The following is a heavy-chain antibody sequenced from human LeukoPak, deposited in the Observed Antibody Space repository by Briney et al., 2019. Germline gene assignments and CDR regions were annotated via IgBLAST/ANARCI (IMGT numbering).Heavy chain of an antibody. Sequence: GGSLRLSCAASGFTFSSYWMHCVRQAPGKGLVWVSRINSDESSTDYADSVKGRFTISRDNAKNTLYLQMNSLRAEDTAVYYCARGPFAAAAGSLGYWGQGTLVTVSS. J-gene: IGHJ4*02. V-gene: IGHV3-74*01. D-gene: IGHD6-13*01. CDR2: INSDESST. CDR3: ARGPFAAAAGSLGY. CDR1: GFTFSSYW.